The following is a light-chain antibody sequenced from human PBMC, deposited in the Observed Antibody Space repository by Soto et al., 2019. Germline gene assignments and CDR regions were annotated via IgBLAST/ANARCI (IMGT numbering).Light chain of an antibody. Sequence: EIVMTQSPPTLSVSPGERDTLSCRASQSISRNLAWFQQKPGQAPTLLIFGASTRAAGIPARFSGSGSGTEFTLTISGLQSEDYADYFCQQHNDWPTFGQGTRLEIK. CDR2: GAS. CDR1: QSISRN. J-gene: IGKJ5*01. CDR3: QQHNDWPT. V-gene: IGKV3-15*01.